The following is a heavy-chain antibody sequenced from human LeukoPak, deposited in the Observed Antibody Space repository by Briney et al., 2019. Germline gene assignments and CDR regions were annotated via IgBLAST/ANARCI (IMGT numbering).Heavy chain of an antibody. Sequence: GESLKISCKGSGYSFTSYSIGWVRQMPGKGLEWMGLIYPGDSDTRYSPSFQGQVTISADKSISTAYLQWSSLKASDPAMYYCARLGPSNWLDPWGQGTLVTVSS. V-gene: IGHV5-51*01. CDR3: ARLGPSNWLDP. CDR1: GYSFTSYS. J-gene: IGHJ5*02. D-gene: IGHD3-10*01. CDR2: IYPGDSDT.